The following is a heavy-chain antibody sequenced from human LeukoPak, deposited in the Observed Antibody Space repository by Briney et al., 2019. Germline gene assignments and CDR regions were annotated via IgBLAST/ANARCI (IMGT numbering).Heavy chain of an antibody. J-gene: IGHJ3*02. CDR2: ISGSGGST. Sequence: PGGSLRLSCAASGFTFSSYAMSWVRQAPGKGLEWVSAISGSGGSTYYADSVKGRFTISRDNSKDTLYLQMNSLRAEDTAVYYCAKDGEAVAGPHDAFGIWGQGTMVTVSS. CDR1: GFTFSSYA. D-gene: IGHD6-19*01. CDR3: AKDGEAVAGPHDAFGI. V-gene: IGHV3-23*01.